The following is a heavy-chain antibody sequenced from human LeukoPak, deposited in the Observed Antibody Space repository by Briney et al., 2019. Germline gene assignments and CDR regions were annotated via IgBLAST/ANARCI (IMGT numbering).Heavy chain of an antibody. CDR1: GFTFSNYW. Sequence: GGSLRLPCAASGFTFSNYWMTWVRQAPGKGLEWVANIKQDGSEKYCVDSVKGRFTISRDNAKSSLYLQMNTLRAEDTAVYYCARNRIDYWGQGTLVTVSS. CDR3: ARNRIDY. J-gene: IGHJ4*02. V-gene: IGHV3-7*02. CDR2: IKQDGSEK. D-gene: IGHD3-16*02.